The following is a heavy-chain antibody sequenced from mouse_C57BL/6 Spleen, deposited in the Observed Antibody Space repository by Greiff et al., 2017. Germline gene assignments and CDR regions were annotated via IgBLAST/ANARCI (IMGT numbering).Heavy chain of an antibody. CDR1: GYTFTSYG. V-gene: IGHV1-81*01. CDR3: ARSGLLWLRKDY. D-gene: IGHD2-2*01. Sequence: QVHVKQSGAELARPGASVKLSCKASGYTFTSYGISWVKQRTGQGLEWIGEIYPRSGNTYYNEKFKGKATLTADKSSSTAYMELRSLTSEDSAVYFCARSGLLWLRKDYWGQGTTLTVSS. J-gene: IGHJ2*01. CDR2: IYPRSGNT.